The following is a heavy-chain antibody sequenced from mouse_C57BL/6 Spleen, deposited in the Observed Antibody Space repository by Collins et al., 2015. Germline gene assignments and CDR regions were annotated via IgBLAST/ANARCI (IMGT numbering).Heavy chain of an antibody. Sequence: DVQLQESGPGLVKPSQSLSLTCSVTGYSITSGYYWNWIRQFPGNKLEWMGYISYDGSNNYNPSLKNRISITRDTSKNQFFLKLNSVTTEDTATYYCARGTMVTTRGPWFAYWGQGTLVTVSA. J-gene: IGHJ3*01. CDR2: ISYDGSN. CDR1: GYSITSGYY. V-gene: IGHV3-6*01. CDR3: ARGTMVTTRGPWFAY. D-gene: IGHD2-2*01.